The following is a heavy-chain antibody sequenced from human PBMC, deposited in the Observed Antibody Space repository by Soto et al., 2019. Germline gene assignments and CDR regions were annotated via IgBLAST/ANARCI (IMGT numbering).Heavy chain of an antibody. J-gene: IGHJ6*02. Sequence: TLSLTCTVSGGSISSGGYYWSWIRQHPGKGLEWIGYIYYSGSANYNPSLKSRVTMSVDTSKDQFSLKLRSVIVADTAVYHCARFVRSCSGTTCYTRADVWGQGTTVTVSS. CDR3: ARFVRSCSGTTCYTRADV. V-gene: IGHV4-31*03. CDR1: GGSISSGGYY. D-gene: IGHD2-2*02. CDR2: IYYSGSA.